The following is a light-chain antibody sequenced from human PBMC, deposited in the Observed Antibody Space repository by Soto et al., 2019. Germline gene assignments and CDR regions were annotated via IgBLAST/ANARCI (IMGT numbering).Light chain of an antibody. CDR3: SSYATSGTNVV. J-gene: IGLJ2*01. V-gene: IGLV2-14*03. CDR2: EVA. CDR1: NSDVGAYPY. Sequence: QSVLTQPASVSGSPGQSITISCTGTNSDVGAYPYVSWYQQHPGNAPKLLIYEVADRPSGVSDRFSGSKSGNTASLTISALQAEDEAVDYCSSYATSGTNVVFGGGTQLTVL.